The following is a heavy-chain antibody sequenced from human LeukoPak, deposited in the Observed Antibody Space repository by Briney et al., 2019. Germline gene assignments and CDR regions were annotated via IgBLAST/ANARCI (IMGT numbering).Heavy chain of an antibody. V-gene: IGHV3-23*01. Sequence: GGSLRLSCAASGFTFSSYAMSWVRQAPGKGLAVISALSGSGGSTYYADSVKGRFTISRDNSKNTLYLQMNSLRAEDTAVYYCAKDLKSTVSVSAFDIWGQGTMVTVSS. CDR1: GFTFSSYA. J-gene: IGHJ3*02. CDR2: LSGSGGST. CDR3: AKDLKSTVSVSAFDI. D-gene: IGHD4-17*01.